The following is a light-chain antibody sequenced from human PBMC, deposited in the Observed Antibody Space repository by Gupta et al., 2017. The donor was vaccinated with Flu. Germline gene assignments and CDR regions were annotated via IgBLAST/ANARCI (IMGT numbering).Light chain of an antibody. V-gene: IGLV2-14*01. CDR2: EVS. CDR1: SSDVGGYNY. Sequence: QSALTQPASVSGSPGQSITISCTGTSSDVGGYNYVYWYQQHPGKAPKLMIYEVSNRPPGVSNRFSGSKSGNTASLTISGLQAEDEADYYCSSYTSSSTWVFGGGTKLTVL. CDR3: SSYTSSSTWV. J-gene: IGLJ3*02.